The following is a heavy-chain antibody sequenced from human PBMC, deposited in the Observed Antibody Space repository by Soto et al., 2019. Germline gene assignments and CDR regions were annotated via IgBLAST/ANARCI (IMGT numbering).Heavy chain of an antibody. CDR3: AKEMTTVTTDY. D-gene: IGHD4-17*01. Sequence: QVQLVESGVGVVQPGRALRLSCAASGFTFSSYGMHWVRQAPGKGLEWVAVISYDGSNKYYADSVKGRFTISRDNSKNTLYLQMNSLRAEDTAVYYCAKEMTTVTTDYWGQGTLVTVSS. V-gene: IGHV3-30*18. CDR2: ISYDGSNK. J-gene: IGHJ4*02. CDR1: GFTFSSYG.